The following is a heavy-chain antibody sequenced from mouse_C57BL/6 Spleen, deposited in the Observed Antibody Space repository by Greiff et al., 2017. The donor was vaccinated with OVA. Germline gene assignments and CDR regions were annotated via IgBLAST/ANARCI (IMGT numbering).Heavy chain of an antibody. CDR2: IHPNSGST. J-gene: IGHJ2*01. V-gene: IGHV1-64*01. Sequence: QVQLQQPGAELVKPGASVKLSCKASGYTFTSYWMHWVKQRPGQGLEWIGMIHPNSGSTNYNEKFKSKATLTVDKSSSTAYMQLSSLTSEDSAVYYCARDYGSSLFDYWGKGTTLTVSS. D-gene: IGHD1-1*01. CDR3: ARDYGSSLFDY. CDR1: GYTFTSYW.